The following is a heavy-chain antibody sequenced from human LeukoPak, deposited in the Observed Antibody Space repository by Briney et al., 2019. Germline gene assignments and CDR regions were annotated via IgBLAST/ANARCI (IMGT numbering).Heavy chain of an antibody. V-gene: IGHV3-7*04. CDR2: IKEEGRTT. J-gene: IGHJ6*02. Sequence: GGSLRLSCAASGVSFSSFWMSWVRQAPGKGLEWVADIKEEGRTTYYVDSVKGRFTISRDNAKNTLYLQMNSLRAEDTAVYYCTRVGYGMDVWGQGTTVTVSS. CDR1: GVSFSSFW. CDR3: TRVGYGMDV.